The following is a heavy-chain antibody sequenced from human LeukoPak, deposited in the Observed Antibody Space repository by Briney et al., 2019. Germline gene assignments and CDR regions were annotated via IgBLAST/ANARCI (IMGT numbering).Heavy chain of an antibody. Sequence: GGSLRLSCAASGFTFSNVRMSWVRQAPGKGLEWVGRIKRKSDGGTPDYAAPVKGSFTISRDDSINTLYLQMNSLKTDDTAVYHCVTGGHYFGTWGQGTLVTVS. CDR2: IKRKSDGGTP. CDR3: VTGGHYFGT. D-gene: IGHD3-10*01. CDR1: GFTFSNVR. J-gene: IGHJ5*02. V-gene: IGHV3-15*01.